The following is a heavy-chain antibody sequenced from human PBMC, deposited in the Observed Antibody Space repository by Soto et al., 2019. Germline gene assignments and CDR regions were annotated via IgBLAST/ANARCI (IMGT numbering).Heavy chain of an antibody. CDR2: IIPIFGIG. D-gene: IGHD3-3*01. Sequence: QVQLVQSGAEVKKPGSSVKVSCKASGGTFNRYAISWVRQAPGQGLEWMGGIIPIFGIGNDAQRFQGRVTITADESTGTAYIALSSLRSEDTGMYYCARSAITLFGVVSIPPHYYSEMDVWGQGTTVTVSS. V-gene: IGHV1-69*01. CDR3: ARSAITLFGVVSIPPHYYSEMDV. J-gene: IGHJ6*02. CDR1: GGTFNRYA.